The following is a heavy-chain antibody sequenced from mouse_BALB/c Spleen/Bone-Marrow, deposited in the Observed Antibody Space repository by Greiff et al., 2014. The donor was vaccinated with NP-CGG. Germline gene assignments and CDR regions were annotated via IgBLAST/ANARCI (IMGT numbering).Heavy chain of an antibody. Sequence: EVKLEESGGGLVQPGGSLKLSCAASGFTFSSYGMSWVRQTPGKRLELVATINNDGGSTYYPDSVKGRFTISRDNAQNTLYLQMSSLKSEDTAIFYCARDRPYFGYDYWGQGTTLTVSS. CDR3: ARDRPYFGYDY. V-gene: IGHV5-6-3*01. CDR1: GFTFSSYG. CDR2: INNDGGST. D-gene: IGHD1-2*01. J-gene: IGHJ2*01.